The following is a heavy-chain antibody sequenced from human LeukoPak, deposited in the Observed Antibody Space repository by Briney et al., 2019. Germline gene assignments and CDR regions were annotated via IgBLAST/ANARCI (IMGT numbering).Heavy chain of an antibody. D-gene: IGHD4/OR15-4a*01. CDR3: TRDVLY. Sequence: GRSLRLSCAASGFTFSSYSMNWVRQAPGKGLEWVSYISSSGSTIYYADSVKGRFTISRDSAKNSLSLRMNSLRDEDTAVYYCTRDVLYWGQGTLVTVSS. J-gene: IGHJ4*02. CDR2: ISSSGSTI. CDR1: GFTFSSYS. V-gene: IGHV3-48*02.